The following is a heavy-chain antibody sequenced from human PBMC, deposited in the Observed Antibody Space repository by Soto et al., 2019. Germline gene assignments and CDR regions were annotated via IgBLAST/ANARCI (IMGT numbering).Heavy chain of an antibody. CDR3: ARDHEFGDYNGMSI. CDR2: IYISGST. V-gene: IGHV4-38-2*02. D-gene: IGHD5-12*01. J-gene: IGHJ6*02. CDR1: LDSAGISAAMY. Sequence: LSLTFTISLDSAGISAAMYWAWVRQPPGKELEFIGKIYISGSTLLNSALQSRATLSMERSKNQYSLTLRDVTVGDTARYFCARDHEFGDYNGMSIWGPGITVLVS.